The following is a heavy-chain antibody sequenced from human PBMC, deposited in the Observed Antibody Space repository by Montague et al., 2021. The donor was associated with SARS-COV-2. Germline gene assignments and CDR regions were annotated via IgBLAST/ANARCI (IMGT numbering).Heavy chain of an antibody. D-gene: IGHD3-22*01. Sequence: SETLSLTCAVYGGSFSGHYWSWIRQPPGKGLEWIWEINNIESTNYNPSLKSRVTISVDTSKNQFSLKLHSVTAAATAVYYCARGRIEVSMIVVVLTGASYYMDVWGKGTTVTVSS. J-gene: IGHJ6*03. CDR3: ARGRIEVSMIVVVLTGASYYMDV. V-gene: IGHV4-34*01. CDR1: GGSFSGHY. CDR2: INNIEST.